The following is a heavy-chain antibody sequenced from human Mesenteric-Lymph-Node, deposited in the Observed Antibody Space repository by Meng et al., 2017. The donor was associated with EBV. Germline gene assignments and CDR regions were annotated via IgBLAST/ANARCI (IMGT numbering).Heavy chain of an antibody. J-gene: IGHJ5*02. D-gene: IGHD2-2*01. V-gene: IGHV4-4*02. CDR3: ASHRYCSSTSCSWFDP. CDR2: IYQSGST. CDR1: GGSISSSNC. Sequence: HVQLQESGPGLLRPSGPPSLTCAVSGGSISSSNCWSWVRQPPGKGLEWIGEIYQSGSTNYNPSLKSRVTISVDKSKNQFSLKLSSVTAADTAVYYCASHRYCSSTSCSWFDPWGQGTLVTVSS.